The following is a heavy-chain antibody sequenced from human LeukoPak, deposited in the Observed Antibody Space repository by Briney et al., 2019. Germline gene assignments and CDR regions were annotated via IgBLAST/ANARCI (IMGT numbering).Heavy chain of an antibody. CDR3: ARDADPLAFDY. CDR2: VRHTGTT. Sequence: SETLSLTCAVSGGSISSGFYSWNWIRQPPRKGLEWIGYVRHTGTTYYNPSLKSRLTISVDTSKNQLSLKLSSVTAADTAIYYCARDADPLAFDYWGQGTLVTVSS. J-gene: IGHJ4*02. V-gene: IGHV4-30-2*01. CDR1: GGSISSGFYS.